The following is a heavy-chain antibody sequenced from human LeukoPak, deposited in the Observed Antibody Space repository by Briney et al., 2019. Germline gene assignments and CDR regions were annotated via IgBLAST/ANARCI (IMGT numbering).Heavy chain of an antibody. CDR1: GFTFRNYD. CDR3: VRDGGSGWDFDY. J-gene: IGHJ4*02. D-gene: IGHD6-19*01. Sequence: GGSLRLSCATSGFTFRNYDVHWVRQAPGKGLEWVSLIKGDARTTYYANSVKGRFTISRDNSKNSLFLQMNSLRTEDTAFYYCVRDGGSGWDFDYWGQGTLVTVSS. V-gene: IGHV3-43*02. CDR2: IKGDARTT.